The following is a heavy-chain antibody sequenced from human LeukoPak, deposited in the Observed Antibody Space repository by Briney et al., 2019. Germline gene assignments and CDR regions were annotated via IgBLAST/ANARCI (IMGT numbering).Heavy chain of an antibody. J-gene: IGHJ5*02. D-gene: IGHD6-19*01. CDR1: GYSISSGYY. CDR2: IYYSGST. Sequence: SETLSLTCTVSGYSISSGYYWGWIRQPPGKGLEWIGSIYYSGSTYYNPSLKSRVTISVDTSKNQFSLELSSVTAADTAVYYCARHTQPGQWRTHNWFDPWGQGTLVTVSS. V-gene: IGHV4-38-2*02. CDR3: ARHTQPGQWRTHNWFDP.